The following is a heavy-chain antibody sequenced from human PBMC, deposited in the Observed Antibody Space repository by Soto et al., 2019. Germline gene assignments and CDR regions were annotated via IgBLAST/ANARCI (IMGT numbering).Heavy chain of an antibody. CDR3: ARSTGWKEVGVYKYGLDV. CDR1: GFALSDNW. J-gene: IGHJ6*02. CDR2: ISASGDYS. D-gene: IGHD2-8*01. V-gene: IGHV3-11*05. Sequence: QVHLVESGGGLVKPGGSLRLSCIGSGFALSDNWITWIRQAPGKGLEWVAHISASGDYSIHADSLKGRFTISRDNARNSLWLQMDSLTVQDTAVYFCARSTGWKEVGVYKYGLDVWGQGTTVIVSS.